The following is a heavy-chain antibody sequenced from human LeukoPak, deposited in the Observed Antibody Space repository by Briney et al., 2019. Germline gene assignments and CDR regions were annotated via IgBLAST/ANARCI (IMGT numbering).Heavy chain of an antibody. V-gene: IGHV3-74*01. CDR2: INGDGGSR. CDR1: GFTFSTYW. J-gene: IGHJ4*02. D-gene: IGHD6-13*01. Sequence: PGGSLRLSCAASGFTFSTYWMHWVRHAPGKGLVWVSRINGDGGSRNYADSVKGRFTISRDNAKNTLYLQMSSLRVEDTAVYYCVSASSHRTAAGGDYWGQGTLVTVST. CDR3: VSASSHRTAAGGDY.